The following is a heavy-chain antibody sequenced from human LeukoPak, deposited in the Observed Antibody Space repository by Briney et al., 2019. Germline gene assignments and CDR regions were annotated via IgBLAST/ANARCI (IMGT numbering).Heavy chain of an antibody. CDR1: GFPFSIYG. Sequence: GGSLRLSCAGSGFPFSIYGMNWVRQAPGKGLEWVSGISPGGGPTYYADSVKGRFTISRDDSKNTLYLQMNNLRAEDTAVYYCARAGPSSSWHQFDYWGQGTLVTVSS. V-gene: IGHV3-23*01. D-gene: IGHD6-13*01. CDR3: ARAGPSSSWHQFDY. CDR2: ISPGGGPT. J-gene: IGHJ4*02.